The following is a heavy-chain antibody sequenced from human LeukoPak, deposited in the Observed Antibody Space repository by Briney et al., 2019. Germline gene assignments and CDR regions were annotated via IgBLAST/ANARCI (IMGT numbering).Heavy chain of an antibody. Sequence: GESLKISCKGSGYSFTSYWIGWVRQMPGKGLEWMGIIYPGDSDTRYSPSFQGQVTISADKSISTAYPQWSSLKASDTAMYYCVRRIVGATARFDPWGQGTLVTVSS. CDR3: VRRIVGATARFDP. D-gene: IGHD1-26*01. CDR1: GYSFTSYW. J-gene: IGHJ5*02. CDR2: IYPGDSDT. V-gene: IGHV5-51*01.